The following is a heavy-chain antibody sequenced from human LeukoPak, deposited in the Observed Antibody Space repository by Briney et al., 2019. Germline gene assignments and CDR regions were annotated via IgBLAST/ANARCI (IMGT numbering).Heavy chain of an antibody. V-gene: IGHV4-39*01. Sequence: PSETLSLTCTVSGGSIISSPYYWGWIRQPPGKGLEWIGSIYYSGTTYYNPSLKSRVTISVDTSRDQFSLKLSSVTAADTAVSHCARHSRGYYDSTGYYYGSHAFDIWGQGTMVTVSS. CDR2: IYYSGTT. CDR3: ARHSRGYYDSTGYYYGSHAFDI. J-gene: IGHJ3*02. CDR1: GGSIISSPYY. D-gene: IGHD3-22*01.